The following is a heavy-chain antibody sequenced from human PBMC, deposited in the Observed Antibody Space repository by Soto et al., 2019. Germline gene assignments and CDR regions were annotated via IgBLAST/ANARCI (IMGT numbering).Heavy chain of an antibody. CDR3: ARFYGSGTYYYYYYMDV. D-gene: IGHD3-10*01. Sequence: EVQLVESGGGLVQPGGSLRLSCAASGFTVSSNDMSWVRQAPGKGLEWVSVIYSGGSTYYADSVKGRFTISRDNSKNTLYLQMNSLRAEDTAVYYCARFYGSGTYYYYYYMDVWGKGTTVTVSS. CDR1: GFTVSSND. J-gene: IGHJ6*03. V-gene: IGHV3-66*01. CDR2: IYSGGST.